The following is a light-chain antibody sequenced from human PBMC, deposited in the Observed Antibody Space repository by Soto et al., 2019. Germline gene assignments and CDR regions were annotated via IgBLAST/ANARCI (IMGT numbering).Light chain of an antibody. CDR3: QQYNNFPLT. V-gene: IGKV3-15*01. CDR1: QSVSSN. CDR2: GAS. J-gene: IGKJ4*01. Sequence: EIVMTQSPAPRSVSPGERATLSCRASQSVSSNLAWYQQKPGQAPRLLIYGASTRATGIPARFSGSGSGTEFTLTISSLQSECFAVYYWQQYNNFPLTFGGGTKVEIK.